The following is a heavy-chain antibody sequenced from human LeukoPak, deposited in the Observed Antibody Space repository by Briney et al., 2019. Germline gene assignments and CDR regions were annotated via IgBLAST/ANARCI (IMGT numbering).Heavy chain of an antibody. Sequence: GASVTVSCKASGYTFTSYAMHWVRQAPGQGLEWMGWITPSGGTNYPQKFQGRVAIIRDTSITTAYMDLSRLKSDDTAVYYCARDRYGDGFAHFDYWGQGALVTASS. CDR2: ITPSGGT. CDR1: GYTFTSYA. J-gene: IGHJ4*02. CDR3: ARDRYGDGFAHFDY. V-gene: IGHV1-2*02. D-gene: IGHD5-24*01.